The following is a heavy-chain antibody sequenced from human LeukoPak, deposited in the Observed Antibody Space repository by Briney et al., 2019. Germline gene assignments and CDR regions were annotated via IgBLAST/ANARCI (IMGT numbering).Heavy chain of an antibody. CDR1: GGSISSYY. CDR2: IYYSGST. Sequence: LETLSLTCTVSGGSISSYYWSWIRQPPGKGLEWIGYIYYSGSTNYNPSLKSRVTISVDTSKNQFSLKLSSVTAADTAVYYCARVRDGYNYWDFDYWGQGTLVTVSS. J-gene: IGHJ4*02. D-gene: IGHD5-24*01. CDR3: ARVRDGYNYWDFDY. V-gene: IGHV4-59*01.